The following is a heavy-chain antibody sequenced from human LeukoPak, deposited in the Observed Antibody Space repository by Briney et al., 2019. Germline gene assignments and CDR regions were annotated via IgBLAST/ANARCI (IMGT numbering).Heavy chain of an antibody. CDR2: MNPNSGNT. D-gene: IGHD3-16*02. V-gene: IGHV1-8*01. CDR3: ARGGIMITFGGVIANDC. J-gene: IGHJ4*02. CDR1: GYTFTSYD. Sequence: ASVKVSCKASGYTFTSYDINWVRQATGQGLEWMGWMNPNSGNTGYAQKFQGRVTMTRNTSISTAYMELSSQRSEDTAVYYCARGGIMITFGGVIANDCWGQGTLVTVSS.